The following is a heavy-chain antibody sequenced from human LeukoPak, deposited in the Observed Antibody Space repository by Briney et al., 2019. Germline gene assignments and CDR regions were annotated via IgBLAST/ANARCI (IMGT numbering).Heavy chain of an antibody. V-gene: IGHV3-23*01. CDR3: ARVTGYYYDY. Sequence: PGGSLRLSCAASGFTFSNHAMTWVRQAPGKGLEWVSSISGSGGSTYYADSAKGRFTISRDNSKNTLYLQMNSLRAEDTAVYYCARVTGYYYDYWGQGTLVTVSS. CDR2: ISGSGGST. J-gene: IGHJ4*02. D-gene: IGHD3-9*01. CDR1: GFTFSNHA.